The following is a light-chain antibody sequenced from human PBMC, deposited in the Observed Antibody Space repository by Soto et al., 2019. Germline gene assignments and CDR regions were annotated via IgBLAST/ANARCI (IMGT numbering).Light chain of an antibody. CDR1: QSISRW. Sequence: DIQMTQSPSTLSASVGDRVTITCRASQSISRWVAWYQQKPGKAPKLLIYDASSLESGVPSRFSGSGSGTEFTLTISSLQPDEGSTYYCQQYNHYSTFGQGTKLEIK. V-gene: IGKV1-5*01. J-gene: IGKJ2*01. CDR2: DAS. CDR3: QQYNHYST.